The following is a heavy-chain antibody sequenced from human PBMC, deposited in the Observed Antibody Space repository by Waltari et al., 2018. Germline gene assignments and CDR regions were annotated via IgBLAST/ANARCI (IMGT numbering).Heavy chain of an antibody. Sequence: EEQLVESGGGLVQPGGSLRLSCVASGFSFTNYWMSWVRQAPGKGLEWVANIKEDGNEKYYVDSVKGRFTISRDNAKNSLYLQMNSPRDEDTAIYYCVRYNWNYAFAYWGQGTLVTVSS. CDR2: IKEDGNEK. CDR1: GFSFTNYW. CDR3: VRYNWNYAFAY. V-gene: IGHV3-7*01. D-gene: IGHD1-7*01. J-gene: IGHJ4*02.